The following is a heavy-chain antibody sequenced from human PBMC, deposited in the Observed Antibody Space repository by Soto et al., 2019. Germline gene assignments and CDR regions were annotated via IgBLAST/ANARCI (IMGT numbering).Heavy chain of an antibody. CDR1: GYTFTNFG. CDR3: ARRGTPIDY. Sequence: QVQLVQSGAEVKKPGASVKVSCKASGYTFTNFGISWVRQAPGQGLEWMGWTSAYNGNTNYAQNXQXGXTXXADTSTSTAYMEVRSLRSADTAVYFCARRGTPIDYWGQGTLVTVSS. J-gene: IGHJ4*02. D-gene: IGHD3-16*01. CDR2: TSAYNGNT. V-gene: IGHV1-18*01.